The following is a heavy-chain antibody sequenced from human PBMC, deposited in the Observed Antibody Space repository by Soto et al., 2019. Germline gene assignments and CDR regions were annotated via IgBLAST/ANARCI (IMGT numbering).Heavy chain of an antibody. CDR3: ARGCAADDYGDGADDYYFYY. CDR2: IIPILGIA. CDR1: GGTFSSYT. V-gene: IGHV1-69*02. J-gene: IGHJ4*01. Sequence: SVKVSCKASGGTFSSYTISWVRQAPGQGLEWMGRIIPILGIANYAQKFQGRVTITADRSTSTAYMELSSLRSEDTAVYYCARGCAADDYGDGADDYYFYYCAQGTSVPVS. D-gene: IGHD4-17*01.